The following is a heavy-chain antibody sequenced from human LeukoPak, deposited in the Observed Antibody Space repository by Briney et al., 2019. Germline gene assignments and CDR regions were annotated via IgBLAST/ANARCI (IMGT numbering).Heavy chain of an antibody. CDR1: GGSMSSGSYY. V-gene: IGHV4-61*02. Sequence: SETLSLTCTVSGGSMSSGSYYWSWIRQPAGKGLEWIGRIYTSGSTNYNPSLKSRVTISVDTSKNQFSLKLSSVTAADTAVYYCARERGGYEAPHDAFDIWGQGTMVTVSS. D-gene: IGHD5-12*01. CDR3: ARERGGYEAPHDAFDI. CDR2: IYTSGST. J-gene: IGHJ3*02.